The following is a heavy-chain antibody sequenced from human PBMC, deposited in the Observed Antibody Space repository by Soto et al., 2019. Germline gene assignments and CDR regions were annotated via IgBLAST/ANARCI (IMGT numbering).Heavy chain of an antibody. CDR2: IKSKTDGGTT. J-gene: IGHJ4*02. Sequence: GGSLRLSCAASGFTFSNAWMSWVRQAPGKGLEWVGRIKSKTDGGTTDYAAPVKGRFTISRDDSKNTLYLQMNSLKTEDTAVYYCTTVTTCSGGSCYYYFDYWGQGTLVTASS. CDR1: GFTFSNAW. D-gene: IGHD2-15*01. V-gene: IGHV3-15*01. CDR3: TTVTTCSGGSCYYYFDY.